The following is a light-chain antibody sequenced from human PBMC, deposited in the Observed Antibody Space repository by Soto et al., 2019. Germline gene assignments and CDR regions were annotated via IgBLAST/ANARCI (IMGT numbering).Light chain of an antibody. V-gene: IGKV3-20*01. CDR1: HNVRYDY. J-gene: IGKJ1*01. CDR3: QHYEGSPWA. Sequence: EIVLTQSPGTLSLSPGERATLSCRASHNVRYDYLAWYQQRPGQPPRFLIYGASGRVNGIPDRFSGSGSGTDFTLTISSLEPEDFAMYYCQHYEGSPWAFGQGTKVEMK. CDR2: GAS.